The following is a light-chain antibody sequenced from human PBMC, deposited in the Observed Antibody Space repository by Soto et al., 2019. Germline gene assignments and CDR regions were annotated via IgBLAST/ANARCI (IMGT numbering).Light chain of an antibody. J-gene: IGKJ1*01. CDR1: QSVLYSSNNKNY. Sequence: DILMTQSPDSLAVSLGERATINCKSSQSVLYSSNNKNYLAWFQHKPGQPPRLLIFWASTRESGVPDRFSGSGSGTDFTLTISSLQAEDVAVYYCQQYYDTPTFGQGTKVDIK. CDR2: WAS. V-gene: IGKV4-1*01. CDR3: QQYYDTPT.